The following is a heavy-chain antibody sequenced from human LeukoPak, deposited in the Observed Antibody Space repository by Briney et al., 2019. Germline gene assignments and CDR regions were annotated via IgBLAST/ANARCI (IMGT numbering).Heavy chain of an antibody. V-gene: IGHV4-39*07. CDR1: GGSISSSSYY. Sequence: PSETLSLTCTVSGGSISSSSYYWGWIRQPPGKGLEWIGSIYSSGSTNYNPSLKSRVTISVDTSKNQLSLNLSSVTAADTAVYYCAREDCSGGTCEFDYWGQGTLVTVSS. D-gene: IGHD2-15*01. CDR2: IYSSGST. CDR3: AREDCSGGTCEFDY. J-gene: IGHJ4*02.